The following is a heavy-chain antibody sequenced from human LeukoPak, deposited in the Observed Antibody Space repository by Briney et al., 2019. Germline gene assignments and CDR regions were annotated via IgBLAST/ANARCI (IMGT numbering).Heavy chain of an antibody. CDR1: GDSISNFY. CDR3: ARGLSSTRRESDY. V-gene: IGHV4-59*01. J-gene: IGHJ4*02. D-gene: IGHD2-2*01. Sequence: SETLSLTCSVSGDSISNFYWSWVRQPPGKGLEWIGYIDYSGSTSYNPSLKSRVTISIDTSKNQFSLRLSSVAAADTAVYFCARGLSSTRRESDYWGQGALVTVSS. CDR2: IDYSGST.